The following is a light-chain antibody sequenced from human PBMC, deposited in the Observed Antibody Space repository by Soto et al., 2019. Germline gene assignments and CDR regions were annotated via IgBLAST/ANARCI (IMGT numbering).Light chain of an antibody. CDR2: EVN. J-gene: IGLJ3*02. Sequence: QSVLTQPASVSGSLGQSITISCTGTSSDVGGYDYVSWYRQHPGKVPELIIYEVNKRPSGVSNRFSGSKSANTASLTISGLQADDEADYYCSSFTSSSTQVFGGGTKLTVL. CDR1: SSDVGGYDY. CDR3: SSFTSSSTQV. V-gene: IGLV2-14*01.